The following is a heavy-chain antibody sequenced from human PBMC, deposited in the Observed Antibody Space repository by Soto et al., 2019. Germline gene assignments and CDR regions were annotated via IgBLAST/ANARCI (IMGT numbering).Heavy chain of an antibody. CDR1: GFSVTSYA. CDR2: LSGSGIGK. V-gene: IGHV3-23*01. J-gene: IGHJ5*01. D-gene: IGHD2-2*01. Sequence: PGGSLRLSCAASGFSVTSYAMSWLRQAPGKGLEWVSVLSGSGIGKDYADSVKGRFTISRDNSRNTLYLQMSGLRVEDTAVYYCAKARYCSDTNFEDFGSWGHVTTVTVYS. CDR3: AKARYCSDTNFEDFGS.